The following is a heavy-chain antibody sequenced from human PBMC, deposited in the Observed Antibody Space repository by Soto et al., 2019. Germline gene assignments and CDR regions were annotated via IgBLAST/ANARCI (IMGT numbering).Heavy chain of an antibody. D-gene: IGHD2-8*02. J-gene: IGHJ3*02. CDR3: AQALVFTGGDGFDI. CDR1: GGSITTGGRY. V-gene: IGHV4-31*02. Sequence: QVRLQEWGPGLVKPSQTMSLKCSVSGGSITTGGRYWSWIRQLPGKGLEWIGDIYYSGNTYYNESPKSRVTISVEAAKNQFSLKLSSVTAADTAVYYCAQALVFTGGDGFDIWGQGRLVAVSS. CDR2: IYYSGNT.